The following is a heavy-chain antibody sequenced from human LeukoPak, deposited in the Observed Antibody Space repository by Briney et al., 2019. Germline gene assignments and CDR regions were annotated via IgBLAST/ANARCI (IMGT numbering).Heavy chain of an antibody. D-gene: IGHD4-11*01. CDR2: IYYSGST. CDR3: ARSYRNYVYYYYYIDV. CDR1: RGSLSSSSYY. V-gene: IGHV4-39*01. Sequence: SETLSLTCTLSRGSLSSSSYYWGWIRQPAGKGLEWIGSIYYSGSTHHHPSLKSRATIPVDTSKNQFSLKLSSVTAADTAVYYCARSYRNYVYYYYYIDVWGKGTTVTVSS. J-gene: IGHJ6*03.